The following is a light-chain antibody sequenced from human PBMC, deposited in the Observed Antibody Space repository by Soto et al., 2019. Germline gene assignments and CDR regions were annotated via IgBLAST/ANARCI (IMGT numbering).Light chain of an antibody. CDR2: EDN. J-gene: IGLJ2*01. V-gene: IGLV6-57*04. CDR1: SGSIASNY. Sequence: NFMLTQPHSVSESPGKTVTISCTRSSGSIASNYVQWYQQRPGSAPTTVIYEDNQRPSGVPDRFSGSIDSSSNSASLTISGLKTEDEADSYCHSYDSSNHEVVFGGGTKLTVL. CDR3: HSYDSSNHEVV.